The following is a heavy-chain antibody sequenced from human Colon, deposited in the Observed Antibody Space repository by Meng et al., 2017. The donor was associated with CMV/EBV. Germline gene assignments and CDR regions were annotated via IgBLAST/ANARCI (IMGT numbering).Heavy chain of an antibody. Sequence: GGSLRLSCAVSGFPLNSHGMHWVRQAPGKGLEWVSSISSGLSHIYYADSVKGRFSISKDDAKNLLFLQMNSLRDEDTAVYYCAGSRGWVRPPEFWGQGTLVTVSS. J-gene: IGHJ1*01. CDR1: GFPLNSHG. CDR3: AGSRGWVRPPEF. D-gene: IGHD6-19*01. V-gene: IGHV3-21*01. CDR2: ISSGLSHI.